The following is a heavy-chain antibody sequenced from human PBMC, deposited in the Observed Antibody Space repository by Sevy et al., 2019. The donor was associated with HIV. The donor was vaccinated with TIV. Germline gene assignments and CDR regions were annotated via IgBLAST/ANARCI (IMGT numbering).Heavy chain of an antibody. D-gene: IGHD6-6*01. CDR2: ISDIGNT. CDR1: GFTFSSYG. Sequence: GGSLRLSCAASGFTFSSYGMSWVRQAPGKELEWVSVISDIGNTYYADSVKGRFTMSRDNSKNTLYLQMNSLRAEDTAVYYCAKCLAALPGYYYGVDVWGQGTTVTVSS. V-gene: IGHV3-23*01. CDR3: AKCLAALPGYYYGVDV. J-gene: IGHJ6*02.